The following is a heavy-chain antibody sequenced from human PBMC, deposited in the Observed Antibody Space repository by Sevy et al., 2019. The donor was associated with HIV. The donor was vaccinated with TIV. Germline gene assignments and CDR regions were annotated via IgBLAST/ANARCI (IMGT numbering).Heavy chain of an antibody. CDR2: ISSSSSYI. D-gene: IGHD5-18*01. CDR1: GFTFSSYS. J-gene: IGHJ4*02. V-gene: IGHV3-21*01. CDR3: ARGYSPDPPNIDY. Sequence: GGSLRLSCAASGFTFSSYSMNWVRQAPGKGLEWVSSISSSSSYIYYADSLKGRFTISRDNAKNSLYLQMNSLRAEDTAVYYCARGYSPDPPNIDYWGQGTLVTASS.